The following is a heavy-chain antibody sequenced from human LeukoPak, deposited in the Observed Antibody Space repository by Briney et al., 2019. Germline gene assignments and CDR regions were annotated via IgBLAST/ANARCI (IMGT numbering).Heavy chain of an antibody. D-gene: IGHD5-18*01. CDR3: ARLVFREYGYHRPYYFDY. Sequence: ASVKVSCKASGGTFSSYAISWVRQAPGQGLEWMGGITPIFGTANYAQKFQGRVTITADGSTSTAYMELSSLRSEDTAVYYCARLVFREYGYHRPYYFDYWGQGTLVTVSS. CDR1: GGTFSSYA. CDR2: ITPIFGTA. J-gene: IGHJ4*02. V-gene: IGHV1-69*13.